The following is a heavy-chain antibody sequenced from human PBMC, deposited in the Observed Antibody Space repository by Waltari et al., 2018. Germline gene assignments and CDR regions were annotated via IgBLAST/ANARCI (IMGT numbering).Heavy chain of an antibody. D-gene: IGHD3-3*01. CDR2: IYYRGTT. CDR1: GDSINRDNYY. V-gene: IGHV4-39*01. CDR3: ASYDIWNGYYLDW. Sequence: QLQLQESGPGLVNPSETLSLTCTVSGDSINRDNYYWAGIRRPPGKGLEWIGSIYYRGTTYYSPSLNSRVTISIDTSRKQFSLKLTSVTAADTATYYCASYDIWNGYYLDWWGQGTLVTVSS. J-gene: IGHJ4*02.